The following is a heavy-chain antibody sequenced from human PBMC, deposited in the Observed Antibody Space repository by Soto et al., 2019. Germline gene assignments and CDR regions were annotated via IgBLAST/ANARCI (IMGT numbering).Heavy chain of an antibody. CDR2: INPNSGGT. Sequence: ASVKVSCKASGYTFTGYYMHWVLQAPGQGLEWMGWINPNSGGTNYAQKFQGRVTMTTDTSTSTAYMELRSLRSDDTAVYYCARDSPAESTTGTLYYYGMDVWGQGTTVTVSS. V-gene: IGHV1-2*02. D-gene: IGHD1-1*01. CDR1: GYTFTGYY. J-gene: IGHJ6*02. CDR3: ARDSPAESTTGTLYYYGMDV.